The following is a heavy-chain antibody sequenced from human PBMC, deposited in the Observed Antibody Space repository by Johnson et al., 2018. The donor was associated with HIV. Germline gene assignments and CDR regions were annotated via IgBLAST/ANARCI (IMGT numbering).Heavy chain of an antibody. CDR1: GFTFSSYG. CDR3: ARAFGSAFDS. CDR2: ISYDGSNK. J-gene: IGHJ3*02. Sequence: QMMLVESGGGVVQPGRSLRLSCAASGFTFSSYGMHWVRQAPGKGLEWVAVISYDGSNKYYADSVKGRFTISRDNSKNSLYLQMNSLRAEDTAVYYCARAFGSAFDSWGQGTMVTVSS. V-gene: IGHV3-30*03. D-gene: IGHD1-14*01.